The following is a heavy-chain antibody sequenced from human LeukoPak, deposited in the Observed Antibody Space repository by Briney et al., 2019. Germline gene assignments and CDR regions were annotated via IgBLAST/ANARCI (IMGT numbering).Heavy chain of an antibody. V-gene: IGHV3-23*01. J-gene: IGHJ4*02. CDR3: AKASAMIVVVSKHFDY. CDR2: ISGSGGST. Sequence: PGGSLRLSCAASGFSLSSYGMSWVRQAPGKGLEWVSLISGSGGSTYYADSVKGRFTISRDNSKNSLYLQMNSLRVEDTAVYYCAKASAMIVVVSKHFDYWGQGTLVTVSS. CDR1: GFSLSSYG. D-gene: IGHD3-22*01.